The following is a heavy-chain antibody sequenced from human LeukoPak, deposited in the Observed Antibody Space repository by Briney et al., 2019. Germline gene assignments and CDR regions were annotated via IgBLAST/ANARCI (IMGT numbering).Heavy chain of an antibody. Sequence: SETLSLTCAVYGGSFSGYYWSWIRQPPGKGLEWIGEVNHSGSTNYNPSLKSRVTISVDTSKNQFSLKLSSVTAADTAVYYCARGQGYGYVVVSRFFVYWGQGTLVTVSS. CDR2: VNHSGST. CDR3: ARGQGYGYVVVSRFFVY. CDR1: GGSFSGYY. J-gene: IGHJ4*02. D-gene: IGHD5-18*01. V-gene: IGHV4-34*01.